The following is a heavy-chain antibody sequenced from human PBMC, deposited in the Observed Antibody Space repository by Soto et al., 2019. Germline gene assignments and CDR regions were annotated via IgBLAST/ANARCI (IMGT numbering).Heavy chain of an antibody. CDR3: AKDLVPGSYDGLSDY. Sequence: GGSLRLSCAASGFTFSSYGMHWGRQGPGKGLGWVAVITYDGSNTYYKASVKGRFAISRDNSKNQLSLKMNSVRAEDTAVYYCAKDLVPGSYDGLSDYWGQGTLVTVSS. J-gene: IGHJ4*02. V-gene: IGHV3-30*18. CDR2: ITYDGSNT. CDR1: GFTFSSYG. D-gene: IGHD3-10*01.